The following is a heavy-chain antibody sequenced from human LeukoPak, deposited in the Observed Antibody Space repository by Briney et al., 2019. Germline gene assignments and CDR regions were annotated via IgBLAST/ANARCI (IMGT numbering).Heavy chain of an antibody. Sequence: SETLSLTCGVYGGSFSGNHWSWIRQPPGKGLEWIGEINHSGSTNYNPSLKSRVTISVGTSKNQFSLKLSSVTAADTAVYYCARVKIAVAGRSWFDPWGQGTLVTVSS. CDR3: ARVKIAVAGRSWFDP. J-gene: IGHJ5*02. D-gene: IGHD6-19*01. V-gene: IGHV4-34*01. CDR2: INHSGST. CDR1: GGSFSGNH.